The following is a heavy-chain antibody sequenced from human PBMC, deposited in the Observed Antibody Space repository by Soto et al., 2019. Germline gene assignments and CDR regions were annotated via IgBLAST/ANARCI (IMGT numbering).Heavy chain of an antibody. CDR3: ARDYGDPRGYYFDY. CDR2: IYYSGST. Sequence: SETLSLTCTVSGGSISSGDYYWSWIRQPPGKGLEWIGYIYYSGSTYYNPSLKSRVTISVDTSKNQFSLKLSSVTAADTAVYYCARDYGDPRGYYFDYWGQGTLVTVSS. J-gene: IGHJ4*02. CDR1: GGSISSGDYY. D-gene: IGHD4-17*01. V-gene: IGHV4-30-4*01.